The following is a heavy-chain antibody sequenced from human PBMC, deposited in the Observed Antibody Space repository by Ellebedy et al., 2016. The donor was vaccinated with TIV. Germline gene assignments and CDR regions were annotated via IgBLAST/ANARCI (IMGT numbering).Heavy chain of an antibody. V-gene: IGHV3-7*01. CDR2: IKPDGSEK. CDR1: GFAFSSFY. Sequence: GESLKISXAASGFAFSSFYMSWVRQAPGKGLEWVAHIKPDGSEKYYVDSVKGRFTISRDNTKNSLFLQMNSLRVEDTAVYYCARDYARGMDVWGQGTTVTVSS. J-gene: IGHJ6*02. D-gene: IGHD3-16*01. CDR3: ARDYARGMDV.